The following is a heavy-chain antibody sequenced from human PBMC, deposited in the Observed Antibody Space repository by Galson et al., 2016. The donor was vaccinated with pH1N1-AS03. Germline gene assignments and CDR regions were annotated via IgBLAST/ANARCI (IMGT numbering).Heavy chain of an antibody. J-gene: IGHJ4*01. D-gene: IGHD2-15*01. CDR1: GYTFSDYY. CDR3: ARDFHSSNV. Sequence: SVKVFCKASGYTFSDYYMHWVRQAPGQGLEWMGWINPSSGGTESGQKFQGRVTMTTDTSISTAYMEVTGLRGDDTAVYYCARDFHSSNVWGQGTLVTVSS. CDR2: INPSSGGT. V-gene: IGHV1-2*02.